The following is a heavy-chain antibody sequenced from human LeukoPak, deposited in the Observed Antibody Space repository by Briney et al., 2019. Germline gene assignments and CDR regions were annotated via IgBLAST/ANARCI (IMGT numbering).Heavy chain of an antibody. D-gene: IGHD1-1*01. CDR3: ARDKVPGDY. V-gene: IGHV4-59*01. CDR1: GGSISPYY. Sequence: SETLSLTCTVSGGSISPYYWNWIRQPPGKGLEWIGYIYYSGSADYSPALKSRVTISVDTSKNQISLKLSSVTAADTAVYYCARDKVPGDYWGQGTLVTVSS. CDR2: IYYSGSA. J-gene: IGHJ4*02.